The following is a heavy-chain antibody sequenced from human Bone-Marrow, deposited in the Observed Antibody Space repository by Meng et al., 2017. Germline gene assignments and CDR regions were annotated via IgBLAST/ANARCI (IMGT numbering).Heavy chain of an antibody. CDR1: GGSISSYY. CDR2: IYYSGST. D-gene: IGHD5/OR15-5a*01. V-gene: IGHV4-59*12. CDR3: ARDLGSTEYYYYGMDV. Sequence: GSLRLSCTVSGGSISSYYWSWIRQPPGKGLEWIGYIYYSGSTNYNPSLKSRVTISVDTSKNQFSLKLSSVTSADTAVYYCARDLGSTEYYYYGMDVWGQGTTVTVSS. J-gene: IGHJ6*02.